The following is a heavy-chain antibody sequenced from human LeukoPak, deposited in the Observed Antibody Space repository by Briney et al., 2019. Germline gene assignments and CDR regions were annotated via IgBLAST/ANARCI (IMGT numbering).Heavy chain of an antibody. V-gene: IGHV3-15*01. CDR3: TSSGHAAPY. CDR1: GFTFSNYW. Sequence: GGSLRLSCAASGFTFSNYWLSWVRQAPGKGLEWVGRIKSKADGGTTDYAAPVKGRFTISRDDSENTLYLQMKSLKSEDTAVYYCTSSGHAAPYWGQGTLVTVSS. J-gene: IGHJ4*02. D-gene: IGHD5-12*01. CDR2: IKSKADGGTT.